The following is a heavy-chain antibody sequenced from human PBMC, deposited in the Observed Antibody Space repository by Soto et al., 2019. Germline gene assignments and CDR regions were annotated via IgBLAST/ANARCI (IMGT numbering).Heavy chain of an antibody. V-gene: IGHV3-33*01. CDR3: ARYDEGSGCSDY. J-gene: IGHJ4*02. CDR1: GFTFSSYG. CDR2: IWYDGSNK. D-gene: IGHD6-19*01. Sequence: QVQLVESGGGVVQPGRSLRLSCAASGFTFSSYGMHWVRQAPGTGLEWVAVIWYDGSNKYYADSVKGRFTISRDNSKNTLYLQMNSLRAEDTAVYYCARYDEGSGCSDYCGQGTLVPVSS.